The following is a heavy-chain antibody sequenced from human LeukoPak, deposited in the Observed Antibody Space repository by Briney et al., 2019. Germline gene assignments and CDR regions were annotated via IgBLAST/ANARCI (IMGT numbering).Heavy chain of an antibody. CDR3: ARGGYYYDSSGYYIFDY. CDR2: ISAYNGNT. D-gene: IGHD3-22*01. V-gene: IGHV1-18*01. Sequence: ASVKVSCKASGYTFTSYGISWVRQAPGQGLEWMGWISAYNGNTNYAQKLQGRVTMTTDTSTSTAYMELRNLRSDDTAVYYCARGGYYYDSSGYYIFDYWGQGTLVTVSS. CDR1: GYTFTSYG. J-gene: IGHJ4*02.